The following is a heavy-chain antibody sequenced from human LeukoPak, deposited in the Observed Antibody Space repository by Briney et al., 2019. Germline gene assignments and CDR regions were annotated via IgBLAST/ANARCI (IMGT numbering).Heavy chain of an antibody. D-gene: IGHD3-9*01. CDR3: ARGPTDYDILTGYYLGLQNYSYYGMDV. Sequence: GASVKVSCKASGYTFTSYDMNWVRQATGQGLEWMGWMNPNSGNTGYAQKFQGRVTMTRNTSISTAYMELSSLRSEDTAVYYCARGPTDYDILTGYYLGLQNYSYYGMDVWGQGTTVTVSS. V-gene: IGHV1-8*01. CDR2: MNPNSGNT. CDR1: GYTFTSYD. J-gene: IGHJ6*02.